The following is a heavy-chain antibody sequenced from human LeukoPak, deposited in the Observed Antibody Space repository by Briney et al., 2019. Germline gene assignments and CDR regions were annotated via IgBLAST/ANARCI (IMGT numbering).Heavy chain of an antibody. CDR1: GFTFSSYW. CDR2: IASDGSST. CDR3: ARGRPHGNDY. V-gene: IGHV3-74*01. D-gene: IGHD4-23*01. J-gene: IGHJ4*02. Sequence: GGSLRLSCAASGFTFSSYWMNWVRHAPGKGLVWVSRIASDGSSTTYADSVKGRFSISRDNAKNTLYLQMNSLRVEDTAVYYCARGRPHGNDYWGQGTVVTVSS.